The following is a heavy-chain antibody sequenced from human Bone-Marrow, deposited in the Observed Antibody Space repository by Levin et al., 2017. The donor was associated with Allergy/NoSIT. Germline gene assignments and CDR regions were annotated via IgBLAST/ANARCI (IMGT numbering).Heavy chain of an antibody. CDR2: IGWNGDMT. CDR1: GFTLGDFA. V-gene: IGHV3-9*01. J-gene: IGHJ4*02. CDR3: AKDFELHYTAYHCDF. D-gene: IGHD2-2*02. Sequence: PGGSLRLSCVASGFTLGDFAMHWVRQTPGKALEWVAGIGWNGDMTRYAGFVGGRFSISRDNAKKSLYLHMNNLRPEDTAFYYCAKDFELHYTAYHCDFWGLGALITVSS.